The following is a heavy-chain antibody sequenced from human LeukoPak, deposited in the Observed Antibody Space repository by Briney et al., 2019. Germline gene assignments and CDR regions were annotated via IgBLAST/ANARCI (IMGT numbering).Heavy chain of an antibody. CDR2: IYYSGST. CDR3: ARTARDYYDSSGYYFGY. D-gene: IGHD3-22*01. J-gene: IGHJ4*02. V-gene: IGHV4-39*01. Sequence: SETLSLTCTVSGGSISSSSYYWGWIRQPPGKGLEWIGSIYYSGSTYYNPSLKSRVTISVDTSKNQFSLKLSSVTAADTAVYYCARTARDYYDSSGYYFGYWGQGTLVTVSS. CDR1: GGSISSSSYY.